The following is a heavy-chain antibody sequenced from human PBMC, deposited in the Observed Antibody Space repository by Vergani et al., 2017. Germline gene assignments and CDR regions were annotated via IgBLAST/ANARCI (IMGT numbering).Heavy chain of an antibody. V-gene: IGHV2-5*08. CDR3: THRPDCSVGHCYDDY. CDR1: GDSMNTYYWT. Sequence: QESGPGLVKPSETLSLTCSVSGDSMNTYYWTWIRQPPGKALEWLAIVFWDDDKRYSPSLRNRVTITRDTSRNQVVLTMTNIDPVDTATYYCTHRPDCSVGHCYDDYWGQGTLVTVSS. J-gene: IGHJ4*02. D-gene: IGHD2-15*01. CDR2: VFWDDDK.